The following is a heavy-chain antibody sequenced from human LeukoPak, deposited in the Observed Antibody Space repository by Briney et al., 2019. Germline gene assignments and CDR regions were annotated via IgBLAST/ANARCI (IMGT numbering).Heavy chain of an antibody. D-gene: IGHD3-10*01. CDR3: ARTGYYYGSALSYYYGMDV. CDR1: GGAFSSYA. V-gene: IGHV1-69*04. CDR2: IIPILGIA. J-gene: IGHJ6*02. Sequence: SVKVSCKASGGAFSSYAISWVRQAPGQGLEWMGRIIPILGIANYAQKFQGRVTITADKSTSTAYMELSSLRSEDTAVYYCARTGYYYGSALSYYYGMDVWGQGTTVTVSS.